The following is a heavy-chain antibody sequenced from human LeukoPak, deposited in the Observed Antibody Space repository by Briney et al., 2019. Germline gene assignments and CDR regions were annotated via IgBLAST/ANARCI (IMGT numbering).Heavy chain of an antibody. CDR1: GYTFTGYY. CDR2: INPNSGGT. Sequence: ASVKVSCKASGYTFTGYYMHWVRQAPGQGLEWMGRINPNSGGTNYAQKFQGRVTMTRDTSISTAYMELSRLRSDDTAVYYCARSTMVRGVIMGYWGQGTLVTVSS. CDR3: ARSTMVRGVIMGY. D-gene: IGHD3-10*01. V-gene: IGHV1-2*06. J-gene: IGHJ4*02.